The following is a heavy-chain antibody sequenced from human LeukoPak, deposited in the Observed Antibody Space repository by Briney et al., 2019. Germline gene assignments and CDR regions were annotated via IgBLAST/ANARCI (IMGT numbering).Heavy chain of an antibody. CDR3: AREAAAGGGFDY. J-gene: IGHJ4*02. V-gene: IGHV4-59*01. CDR1: GDSINTYY. CDR2: IYYSGST. D-gene: IGHD6-13*01. Sequence: SETLSLTCTVSGDSINTYYWSWIRQSPGKGLEWIGYIYYSGSTNYNPSLKSRVTISVDTSKNQFSLKLSSVTAADTAVYYCAREAAAGGGFDYWGQGTLVTVSS.